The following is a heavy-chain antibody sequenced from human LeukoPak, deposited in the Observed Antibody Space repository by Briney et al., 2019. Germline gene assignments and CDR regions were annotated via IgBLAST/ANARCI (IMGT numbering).Heavy chain of an antibody. Sequence: PSETLSLTCTVSGYSISSGYYWGWIRQPPGKGLEWIGEINHSGSTNYNPSLKSRVTISVDTSKNQFSLKLSSVTAADTAVYYCARHEQIAARPRGPNWFDPWGQGTLVTVSS. J-gene: IGHJ5*02. CDR3: ARHEQIAARPRGPNWFDP. CDR2: INHSGST. D-gene: IGHD6-6*01. CDR1: GYSISSGYY. V-gene: IGHV4-38-2*02.